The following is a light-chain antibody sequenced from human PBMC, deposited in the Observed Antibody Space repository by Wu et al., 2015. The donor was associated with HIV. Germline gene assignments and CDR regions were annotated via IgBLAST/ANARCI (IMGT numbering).Light chain of an antibody. J-gene: IGKJ5*01. CDR2: GAS. V-gene: IGKV3-20*01. CDR1: QRVNNDY. CDR3: QQYDTSIT. Sequence: ENVLTQSPGTLSLSPGESATLSCRASQRVNNDYFAWFQQKPGQAPRLLIYGASSRATGIPGRFSGSGSGTDFTLTITRLEPEDFAVYYCQQYDTSITFGQGTRLDIK.